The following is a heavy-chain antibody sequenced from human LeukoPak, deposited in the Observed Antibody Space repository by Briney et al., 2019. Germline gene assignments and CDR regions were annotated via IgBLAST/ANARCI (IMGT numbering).Heavy chain of an antibody. CDR3: ARANYCSGGSCYSKFDP. CDR2: IIPILGIA. V-gene: IGHV1-69*04. CDR1: GGTFSSYA. D-gene: IGHD2-15*01. Sequence: SVKVSCKASGGTFSSYAISWVRQAPGQGLEWMGRIIPILGIANYAQKFQGRVTITADKSTSTAYMELSSLRSEDTAVYYCARANYCSGGSCYSKFDPWGQGTLVTVSS. J-gene: IGHJ5*02.